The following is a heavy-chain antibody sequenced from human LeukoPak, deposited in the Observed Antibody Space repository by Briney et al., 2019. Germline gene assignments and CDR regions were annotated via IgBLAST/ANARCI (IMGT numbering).Heavy chain of an antibody. J-gene: IGHJ6*02. CDR1: GFTFGSYE. D-gene: IGHD4-17*01. CDR3: ARDHGDYYYGMDV. V-gene: IGHV3-48*03. Sequence: GGSLRLSCAASGFTFGSYEMNWVRQAPGKGLEWVSYISISGSTIYYADSVKGRFTISRDNAKNSLYLQMNSLRAEDTAVYYCARDHGDYYYGMDVWGQGTTATVSS. CDR2: ISISGSTI.